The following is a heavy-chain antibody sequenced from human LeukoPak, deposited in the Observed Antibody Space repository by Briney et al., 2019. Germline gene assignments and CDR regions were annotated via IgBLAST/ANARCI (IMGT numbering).Heavy chain of an antibody. J-gene: IGHJ4*02. D-gene: IGHD5-24*01. CDR1: GFTVSSNY. Sequence: GGSLRLSCAASGFTVSSNYMSWVRQAPGKGLEWVSVIYSGGSTYYADSVKGRFTISRDNSKNTLYLQMNSLRAEATAVYYCARWWLQCFDYWGQGALVTVSS. V-gene: IGHV3-53*01. CDR2: IYSGGST. CDR3: ARWWLQCFDY.